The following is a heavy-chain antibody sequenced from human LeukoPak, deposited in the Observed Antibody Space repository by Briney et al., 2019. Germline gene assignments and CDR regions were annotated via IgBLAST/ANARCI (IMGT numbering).Heavy chain of an antibody. D-gene: IGHD4-17*01. CDR2: ISGSGGRT. CDR1: GFTFSDYA. V-gene: IGHV3-23*01. CDR3: AKVFRKDGDFHLFDY. J-gene: IGHJ4*02. Sequence: GGSLRLSCAASGFTFSDYAMSWVRQAPEKGLEWVSAISGSGGRTYYADSVKGRFTISRDNSKNTLYLQMNSLRAEDTAVYYCAKVFRKDGDFHLFDYWGQGTLVTVSS.